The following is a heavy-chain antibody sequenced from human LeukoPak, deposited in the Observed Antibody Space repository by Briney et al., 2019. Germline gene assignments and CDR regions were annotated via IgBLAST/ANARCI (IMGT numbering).Heavy chain of an antibody. V-gene: IGHV3-11*06. J-gene: IGHJ4*02. Sequence: GGSLRLSCAASGFTFSDYYMSWIRQAPGKGLEWVSYISSSSSYTNYADSVKGRFTISRDNAKNSLYLQMNSLRAEDTAVYYCARVEGDCSSTSCYLFDSWGQGTLVTVSS. CDR1: GFTFSDYY. CDR2: ISSSSSYT. CDR3: ARVEGDCSSTSCYLFDS. D-gene: IGHD2-2*01.